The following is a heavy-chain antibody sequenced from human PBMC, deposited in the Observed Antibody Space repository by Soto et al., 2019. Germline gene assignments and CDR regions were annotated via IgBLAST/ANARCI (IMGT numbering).Heavy chain of an antibody. Sequence: GGSLRLSCAASGFTFSSYGMHWVRQAPGKGLEWVAVISYDGSNKYYVDSVKGRFTISRDNSKNTLYLQMNSLRAEDTAVYYCAKGQGWVVPAPFDYWGQGTLVTVSS. V-gene: IGHV3-30*18. CDR2: ISYDGSNK. D-gene: IGHD2-2*01. J-gene: IGHJ4*02. CDR3: AKGQGWVVPAPFDY. CDR1: GFTFSSYG.